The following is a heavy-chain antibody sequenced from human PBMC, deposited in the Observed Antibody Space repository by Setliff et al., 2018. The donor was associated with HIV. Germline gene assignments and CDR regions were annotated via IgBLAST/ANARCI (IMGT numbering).Heavy chain of an antibody. V-gene: IGHV4-38-2*01. CDR1: GYSISSDYF. D-gene: IGHD3-16*01. CDR3: ARGGRSWFQNFHGAFDV. J-gene: IGHJ3*01. Sequence: SETLSLTCAVSGYSISSDYFWGWIRQSPGKGLEWIGCFYQSGNIYYNPSLKSRVTISVDTSKNQFSLRLTSVTAADTAVYYCARGGRSWFQNFHGAFDVWGQGTMVTVSS. CDR2: FYQSGNI.